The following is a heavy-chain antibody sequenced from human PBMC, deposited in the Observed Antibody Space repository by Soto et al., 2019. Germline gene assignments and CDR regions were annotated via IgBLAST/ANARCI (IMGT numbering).Heavy chain of an antibody. Sequence: ASVKVSCKASGYTFTGYYIHWVRQAPGQGLEWMGWINPNNGDTNYAQKFRGRVSMARDTSTSTAYTELSGLRFDDTAVYYCARHSGYDYVFDYWGQGTLVTVSS. J-gene: IGHJ4*02. CDR3: ARHSGYDYVFDY. D-gene: IGHD5-12*01. CDR1: GYTFTGYY. V-gene: IGHV1-2*02. CDR2: INPNNGDT.